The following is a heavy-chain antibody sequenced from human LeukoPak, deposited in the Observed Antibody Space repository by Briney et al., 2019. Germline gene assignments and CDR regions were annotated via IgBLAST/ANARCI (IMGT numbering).Heavy chain of an antibody. D-gene: IGHD5-18*01. Sequence: SETLSLTCTVSGGSISSSSYYWGWIRQPPGKGLEWIGSIYYSGSTYYNPSLKSRVTISVDTSKNQFSLKLSSVTAADTAVYYCAGAGYSYGYQYYFDYWGQGTLVTVSS. J-gene: IGHJ4*02. CDR2: IYYSGST. V-gene: IGHV4-39*07. CDR3: AGAGYSYGYQYYFDY. CDR1: GGSISSSSYY.